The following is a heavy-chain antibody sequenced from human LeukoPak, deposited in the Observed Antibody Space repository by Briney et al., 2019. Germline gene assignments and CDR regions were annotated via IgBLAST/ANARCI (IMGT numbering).Heavy chain of an antibody. CDR3: ASITMVRGVIHN. CDR2: INSDGSST. D-gene: IGHD3-10*01. Sequence: GGSLRLSCAASGFTFSSYWMHWVRQAPGKGLVWVSRINSDGSSTSYADSVKGRFTICRDNAKNTLYLQMNSLRAEDTAVYYCASITMVRGVIHNWGQGTLVTVSS. J-gene: IGHJ4*02. CDR1: GFTFSSYW. V-gene: IGHV3-74*01.